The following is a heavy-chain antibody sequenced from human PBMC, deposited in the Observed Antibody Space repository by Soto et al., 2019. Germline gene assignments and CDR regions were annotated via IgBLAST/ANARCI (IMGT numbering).Heavy chain of an antibody. V-gene: IGHV5-51*01. D-gene: IGHD3-3*01. CDR1: GTSFTSYW. Sequence: PGESLKISCKASGTSFTSYWIGWVRQMPGKGLEWMGIIYPGDSDTRYSPSFPGQVTISAGKSISTAYLQWSSLKASDTAMYYCARGYYDFWSGYYEYYYYYYGMDVWGQGTTVTVSS. CDR2: IYPGDSDT. CDR3: ARGYYDFWSGYYEYYYYYYGMDV. J-gene: IGHJ6*02.